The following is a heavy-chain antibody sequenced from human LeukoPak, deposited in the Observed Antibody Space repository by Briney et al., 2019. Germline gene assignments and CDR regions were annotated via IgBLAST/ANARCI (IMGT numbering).Heavy chain of an antibody. CDR3: ARPLEMATIMAFDI. D-gene: IGHD5-24*01. V-gene: IGHV5-51*01. J-gene: IGHJ3*02. CDR2: IYPGDSDT. CDR1: GYRFTSYW. Sequence: GESLKISCQGSGYRFTSYWIAWVRQMPGKGLEWMGIIYPGDSDTRYSPSFQGQVTISADKSISTAYLQWSSLKASDTAIYYCARPLEMATIMAFDIWGEGTMVTVSS.